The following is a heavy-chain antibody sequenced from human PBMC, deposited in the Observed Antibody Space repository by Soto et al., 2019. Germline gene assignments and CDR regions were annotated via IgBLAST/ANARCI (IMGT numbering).Heavy chain of an antibody. J-gene: IGHJ4*02. CDR2: ISAYNGNT. V-gene: IGHV1-18*04. CDR1: GYPFTSYG. CDR3: PRDSRTPWYDYDSSGYYPTQDY. Sequence: ASVKVSCKASGYPFTSYGISWVRQAPGQGLERMGWISAYNGNTNYAQKLQGRVTMTTDPSTSTAYRELRSLRSDHTAVYYCPRDSRTPWYDYDSSGYYPTQDYWGQGTMVTVSS. D-gene: IGHD3-22*01.